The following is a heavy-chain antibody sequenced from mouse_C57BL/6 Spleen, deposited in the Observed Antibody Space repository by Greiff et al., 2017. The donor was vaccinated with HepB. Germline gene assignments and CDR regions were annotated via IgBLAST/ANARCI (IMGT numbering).Heavy chain of an antibody. J-gene: IGHJ1*03. Sequence: QVQLQQPGAELVKPGASVKLSCKASGYTFTSYWMHWVKQRPGQGLEWIGMIHPNSGSTNYNEKFKSKATMTVDKSSSTAYMQLSSLTSEDSAVYYSAREDDYDGYFDVWGTGTTVTVSS. D-gene: IGHD2-4*01. CDR1: GYTFTSYW. CDR2: IHPNSGST. V-gene: IGHV1-64*01. CDR3: AREDDYDGYFDV.